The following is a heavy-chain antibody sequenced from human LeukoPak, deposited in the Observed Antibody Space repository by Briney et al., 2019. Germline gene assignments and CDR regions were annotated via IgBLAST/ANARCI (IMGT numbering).Heavy chain of an antibody. V-gene: IGHV1-69*05. J-gene: IGHJ4*02. D-gene: IGHD4-17*01. CDR3: ARVTYDYGDQGGY. CDR2: IIPIFGTA. Sequence: ASVKVSCKASGGTFSSYAISWVRQAPGQGLEWMGGIIPIFGTANYAQKFQGRVTITTDESTSTVYMELSSLRSEDTAVYYCARVTYDYGDQGGYWGQGTLVTVSS. CDR1: GGTFSSYA.